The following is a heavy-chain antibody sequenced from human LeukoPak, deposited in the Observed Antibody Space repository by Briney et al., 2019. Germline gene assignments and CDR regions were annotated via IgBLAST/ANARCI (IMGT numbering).Heavy chain of an antibody. J-gene: IGHJ4*02. V-gene: IGHV3-20*04. CDR1: GFTFDDYG. D-gene: IGHD3-10*01. CDR2: INWNGGST. CDR3: ARGGGGFSFDY. Sequence: GGSLRLSCAASGFTFDDYGMSWGRQAPGKWLEWVSGINWNGGSTGYADSVKGRFTISRDNAKNSLYLQMNSLRAEDTALYYCARGGGGFSFDYWGQGTLVTVSS.